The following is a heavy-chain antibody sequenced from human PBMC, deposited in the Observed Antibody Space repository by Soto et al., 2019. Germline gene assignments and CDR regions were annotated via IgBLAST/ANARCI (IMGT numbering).Heavy chain of an antibody. CDR1: GGTFSSYA. J-gene: IGHJ5*02. D-gene: IGHD3-16*01. Sequence: ASVKVSCKASGGTFSSYAISWVRQAPGQGLEWMGGIIPIFGTANYAQKFQGRVTITADESTSTAYMELSSLRSQDTAVYYCARDLMSGVGGGPWGQGTLVTVSS. V-gene: IGHV1-69*13. CDR3: ARDLMSGVGGGP. CDR2: IIPIFGTA.